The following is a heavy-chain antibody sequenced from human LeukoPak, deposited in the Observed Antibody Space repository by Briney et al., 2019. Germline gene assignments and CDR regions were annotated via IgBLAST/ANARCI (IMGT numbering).Heavy chain of an antibody. J-gene: IGHJ3*02. CDR1: GYTFTSYD. CDR3: ARAEYYDSRGAFDI. V-gene: IGHV1-8*03. Sequence: ASVKVSCKASGYTFTSYDINWVRQATGQGLEWRGWMNPNSGNKGYAQKFQGRVTITRNTSISTAYMELSSLRSEDTAVYYCARAEYYDSRGAFDIWGQGTMVTVSS. CDR2: MNPNSGNK. D-gene: IGHD3-22*01.